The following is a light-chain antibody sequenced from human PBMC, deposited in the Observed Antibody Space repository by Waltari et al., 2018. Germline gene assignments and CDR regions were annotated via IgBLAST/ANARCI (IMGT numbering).Light chain of an antibody. CDR2: ANN. J-gene: IGLJ3*02. Sequence: QSVLTPPPSVSGAPGQRVTVSCTGSTSNTGAGYDVPWYQQFPGGAPKLVIYANNNRPSGVPDRFSATKSGSSASLAITGLQAEDEADYYCQSYDKTLSAWVFGGGTRLTVL. CDR3: QSYDKTLSAWV. CDR1: TSNTGAGYD. V-gene: IGLV1-40*01.